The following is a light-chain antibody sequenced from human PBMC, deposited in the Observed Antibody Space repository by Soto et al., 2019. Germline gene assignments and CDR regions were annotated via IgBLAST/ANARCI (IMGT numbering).Light chain of an antibody. V-gene: IGKV3-20*01. J-gene: IGKJ4*01. Sequence: EIVLTQCPGTLSLSAGERATLSCRASQSVSSSYLAWHQQTPGQAPRLLIYGASSRASGIPDSCSGGGAGTYFTLTISRMAHEEFAVYYYQQYGSSLPFGGGTRVEIK. CDR1: QSVSSSY. CDR3: QQYGSSLP. CDR2: GAS.